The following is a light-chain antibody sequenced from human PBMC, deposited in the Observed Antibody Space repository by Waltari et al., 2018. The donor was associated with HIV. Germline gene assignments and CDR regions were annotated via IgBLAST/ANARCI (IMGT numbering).Light chain of an antibody. CDR2: DTN. Sequence: QPVVTQEPSVSVSAGGTVTLTCGSSTGAVQTAHYVHCFQQPPGRAPRTLIYDTNKRHSWTPARFSGSLLGSFGGRAALTLSGAQPEDEADYYCLLSYSGARVFGGGTKLTV. CDR3: LLSYSGARV. V-gene: IGLV7-46*01. CDR1: TGAVQTAHY. J-gene: IGLJ2*01.